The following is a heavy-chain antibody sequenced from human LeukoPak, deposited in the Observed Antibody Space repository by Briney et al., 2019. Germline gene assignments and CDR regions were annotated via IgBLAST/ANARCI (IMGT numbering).Heavy chain of an antibody. J-gene: IGHJ4*02. V-gene: IGHV3-7*03. CDR1: GFTFVSYW. D-gene: IGHD6-13*01. Sequence: GGSLRLSCAGSGFTFVSYWMTWVRQAPGKGLEWVANIKRDGSEKYYVDSVKGRFTISRDNAQNSLYLQMNSLRAEDTAVYYCARPRDSGWSKTWDYWGQGTLVTVSS. CDR3: ARPRDSGWSKTWDY. CDR2: IKRDGSEK.